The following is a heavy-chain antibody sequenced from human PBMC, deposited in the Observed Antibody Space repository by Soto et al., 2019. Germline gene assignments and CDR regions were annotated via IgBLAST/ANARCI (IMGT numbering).Heavy chain of an antibody. D-gene: IGHD3-9*01. V-gene: IGHV5-51*01. CDR3: ARRNDILTGFISPFDY. J-gene: IGHJ4*02. CDR1: GYSFTNYW. CDR2: IYPGDSDA. Sequence: EVQLVQSGAEVKKPGESLKISCKGSGYSFTNYWIGWVRQMPGKGLEWMGIIYPGDSDARYSPSFQGQVTISADKSISTAYLQSSSLKASDTAMYYCARRNDILTGFISPFDYWGQGTLVTVSS.